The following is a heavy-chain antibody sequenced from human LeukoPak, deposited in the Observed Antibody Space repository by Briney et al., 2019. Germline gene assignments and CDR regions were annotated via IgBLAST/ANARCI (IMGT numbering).Heavy chain of an antibody. CDR2: IRSKAYGGTT. CDR3: TRERRLYYYGMDV. J-gene: IGHJ6*02. V-gene: IGHV3-49*04. Sequence: GGSLRPSCTASGFTFGDYAMSWVRQAPGKGLEWVGFIRSKAYGGTTEYAASVKGRFTISRDDSKSIAYLQMNSLKTEDTAVYYCTRERRLYYYGMDVWGQGTTVTVSS. CDR1: GFTFGDYA.